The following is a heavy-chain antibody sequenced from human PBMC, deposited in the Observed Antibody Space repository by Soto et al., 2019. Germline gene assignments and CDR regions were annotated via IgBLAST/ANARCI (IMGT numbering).Heavy chain of an antibody. CDR3: ARAPDPGGEAFDI. Sequence: QVQLQESGPGLVKPSQTLSLTCTVSGGSISSGGYYWRWIRQHPGKGLEWIGYIYYSGSTYYNASLESRVTISVDTSKNQFSLKLSSVTAADTAVYYCARAPDPGGEAFDIWGQGTMVTVSS. CDR1: GGSISSGGYY. CDR2: IYYSGST. D-gene: IGHD3-10*01. J-gene: IGHJ3*02. V-gene: IGHV4-31*03.